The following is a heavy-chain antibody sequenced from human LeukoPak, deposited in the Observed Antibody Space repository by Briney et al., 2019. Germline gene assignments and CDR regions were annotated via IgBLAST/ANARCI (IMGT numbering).Heavy chain of an antibody. Sequence: GGSLRLSCVGSGFTFSNYWMHWLRQAPGKGLVWLSRINGDGNSITYADSVKGRFIISRDNAKNSLYLQMNSLRAEDTAVYYCARAPPYYYGSGSYHAFDYWGQGTLVTVSS. V-gene: IGHV3-74*03. CDR2: INGDGNSI. CDR1: GFTFSNYW. D-gene: IGHD3-10*01. CDR3: ARAPPYYYGSGSYHAFDY. J-gene: IGHJ4*02.